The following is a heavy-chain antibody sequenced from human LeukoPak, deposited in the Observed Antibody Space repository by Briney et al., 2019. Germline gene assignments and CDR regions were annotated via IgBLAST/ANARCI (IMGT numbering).Heavy chain of an antibody. Sequence: PSETLSLTCTVSGGSISSSSYYWGWIRQPPGKGLEWIGSIYYSGSTYYNPSLKSRVTISVDTSKNQFSLKLSSVTAADTAVYYCARGVRYFDWLPASYFDYWGQGTLVTVSS. V-gene: IGHV4-39*07. D-gene: IGHD3-9*01. CDR2: IYYSGST. CDR3: ARGVRYFDWLPASYFDY. CDR1: GGSISSSSYY. J-gene: IGHJ4*02.